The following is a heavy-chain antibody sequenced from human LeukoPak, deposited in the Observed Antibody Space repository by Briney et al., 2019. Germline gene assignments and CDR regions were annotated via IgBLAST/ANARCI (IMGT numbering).Heavy chain of an antibody. CDR1: GGSISSGGYS. Sequence: SQTLSLTCAVSGGSISSGGYSWSWIWQPPGKGLEWIGYIYHSGSTYYNPSLKSRVTISVDRSKNQFSLKLSSVTAADTAVYYCARAGRFGDGIIDYWGQGTLVTVSS. D-gene: IGHD3-10*01. CDR3: ARAGRFGDGIIDY. J-gene: IGHJ4*02. V-gene: IGHV4-30-2*01. CDR2: IYHSGST.